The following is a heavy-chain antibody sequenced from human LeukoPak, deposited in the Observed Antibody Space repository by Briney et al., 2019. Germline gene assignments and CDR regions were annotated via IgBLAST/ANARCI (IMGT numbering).Heavy chain of an antibody. Sequence: ASVRVSCKASGYTFTGYYMDWVRQAPGRGLEWMGRIDPNSGGTNYAQRFQGTVTMTRDMSISTAYMELRRLRPDDTAIYYCARDRAAQMNDYWGQGTLVTVSS. CDR3: ARDRAAQMNDY. V-gene: IGHV1-2*06. D-gene: IGHD3-10*01. J-gene: IGHJ4*02. CDR2: IDPNSGGT. CDR1: GYTFTGYY.